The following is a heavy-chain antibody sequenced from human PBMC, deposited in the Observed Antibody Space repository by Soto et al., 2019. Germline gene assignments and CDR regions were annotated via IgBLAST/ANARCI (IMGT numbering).Heavy chain of an antibody. J-gene: IGHJ3*02. CDR3: ARERKGSPPWAFDI. Sequence: ASETLSLTCAVYGGSFSGYYWSWIRQPPGKGLEWIGEINHSGSTNYNPSLKSRVTISVDTSKNQFSLKLSSVTAADTAVYYCARERKGSPPWAFDIWGQGTMVTVSS. D-gene: IGHD1-26*01. CDR2: INHSGST. V-gene: IGHV4-34*01. CDR1: GGSFSGYY.